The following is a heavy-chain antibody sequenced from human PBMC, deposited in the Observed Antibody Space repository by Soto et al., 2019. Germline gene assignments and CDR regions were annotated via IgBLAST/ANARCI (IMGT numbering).Heavy chain of an antibody. D-gene: IGHD1-26*01. Sequence: SETLSLTCTVSGGSISSSSYYWGWIRQPPGKGLEWIGSIYYSGSTYYNPSLKSRVTISVDTSKNQFSLKLSSVTAADTAVYYCARHKRHRPKPHRGGSYFGYWGQGTLVTVSS. V-gene: IGHV4-39*01. CDR2: IYYSGST. CDR3: ARHKRHRPKPHRGGSYFGY. CDR1: GGSISSSSYY. J-gene: IGHJ4*02.